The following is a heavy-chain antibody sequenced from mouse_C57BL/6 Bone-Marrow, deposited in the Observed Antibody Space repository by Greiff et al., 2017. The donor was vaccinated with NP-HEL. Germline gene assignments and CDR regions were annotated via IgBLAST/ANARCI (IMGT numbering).Heavy chain of an antibody. Sequence: VQLQQSDAELVKPGASVKISCKVSGYTFTDHTIHWMKQRPEQGLEWIGYIYPRDGSTKYNEKFKGKATLTADTSSSTAYMQLSSLTSEDSADYFSARRRYGSGYWYFDVWGTGTTLTVSS. CDR1: GYTFTDHT. D-gene: IGHD1-1*01. J-gene: IGHJ1*03. CDR2: IYPRDGST. V-gene: IGHV1-78*01. CDR3: ARRRYGSGYWYFDV.